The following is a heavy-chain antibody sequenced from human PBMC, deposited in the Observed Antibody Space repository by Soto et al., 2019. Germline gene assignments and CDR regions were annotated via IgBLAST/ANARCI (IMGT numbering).Heavy chain of an antibody. CDR2: IYYSGST. V-gene: IGHV4-30-4*01. CDR1: GGSISSGDYF. J-gene: IGHJ4*02. Sequence: ASETLSLTCTVSGGSISSGDYFWSWIRQPPGKGLEWIGYIYYSGSTYYNPSLKSRVTISVDTSKDQFSLKLSSVTAADTAVYYCARDPGRYWGQATLVTVPQ. CDR3: ARDPGRY. D-gene: IGHD1-1*01.